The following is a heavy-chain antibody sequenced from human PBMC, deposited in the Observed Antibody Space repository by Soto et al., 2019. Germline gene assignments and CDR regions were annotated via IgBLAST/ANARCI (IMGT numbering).Heavy chain of an antibody. J-gene: IGHJ4*02. CDR3: AWSGHLFDY. Sequence: QVQLQQWGAGLLKPSETLSLTCAVYGGSFNDYYWSWIRQPPGQGLEWIGEINHSGHTNYNPSLKRRVTISLATSKNQFSLKLSSVTAADTGVWYCAWSGHLFDYWGQGILVTVSS. D-gene: IGHD3-10*01. CDR2: INHSGHT. CDR1: GGSFNDYY. V-gene: IGHV4-34*01.